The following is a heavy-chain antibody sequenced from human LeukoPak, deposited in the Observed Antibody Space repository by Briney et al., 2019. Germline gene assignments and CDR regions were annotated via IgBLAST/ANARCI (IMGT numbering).Heavy chain of an antibody. CDR1: GFTLDDYG. CDR3: TRDSGESYAMDV. J-gene: IGHJ6*02. V-gene: IGHV3-20*04. D-gene: IGHD2-21*01. Sequence: GGSLRLSCAASGFTLDDYGMSWVRQGPGEGLECVSAINRNGDSTGYADSVKGRFTISRDNAKNSLYLQMNSLRAEDTAVYYCTRDSGESYAMDVWGQGTTVTVSS. CDR2: INRNGDST.